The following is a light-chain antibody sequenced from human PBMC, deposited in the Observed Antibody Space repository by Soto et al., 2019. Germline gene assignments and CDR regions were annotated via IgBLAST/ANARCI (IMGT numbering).Light chain of an antibody. CDR1: QSVSTT. CDR3: QQRSRWPWT. Sequence: ERVMTQSPATLSVSPGQRASLSCRASQSVSTTVAWYHQKPGQAPRLLMYDASKRGTGIPARFSGSGSGTDFTLTISSLEPEDFAVYYCQQRSRWPWTFGQGTKVDIK. J-gene: IGKJ1*01. CDR2: DAS. V-gene: IGKV3-11*01.